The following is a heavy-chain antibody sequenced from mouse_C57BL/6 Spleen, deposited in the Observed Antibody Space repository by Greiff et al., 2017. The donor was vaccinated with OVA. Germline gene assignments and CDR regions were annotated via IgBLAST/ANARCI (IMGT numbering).Heavy chain of an antibody. Sequence: EVKLVESVAELVRPGASVKLSCTASGFNIKNTYMHWVKQRPEQGLEWIGRIDPANGNTKYAPKFQGKATITADTSSNTAYLQLSSLTSEDTAIYYCAREEGSSYVDYFDYWGQGTTLTVSS. CDR3: AREEGSSYVDYFDY. J-gene: IGHJ2*01. V-gene: IGHV14-3*01. D-gene: IGHD1-1*01. CDR2: IDPANGNT. CDR1: GFNIKNTY.